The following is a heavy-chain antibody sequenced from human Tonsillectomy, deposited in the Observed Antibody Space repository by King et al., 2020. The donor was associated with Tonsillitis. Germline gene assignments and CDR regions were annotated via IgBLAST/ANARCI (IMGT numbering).Heavy chain of an antibody. V-gene: IGHV4-39*01. CDR1: GGSISSSSYY. J-gene: IGHJ3*02. Sequence: LQLQESGPGLVKPSETLSLTCTVSGGSISSSSYYWGWIRQPPGKGLEWIGSIYYSGSTYHNPSLKSRVTISVDTSKNQFSLKLSSVTAADTAVYYCAGHSAPYYYDSSSYFNQYAFDIWGKGTLVTVSS. CDR2: IYYSGST. CDR3: AGHSAPYYYDSSSYFNQYAFDI. D-gene: IGHD3-22*01.